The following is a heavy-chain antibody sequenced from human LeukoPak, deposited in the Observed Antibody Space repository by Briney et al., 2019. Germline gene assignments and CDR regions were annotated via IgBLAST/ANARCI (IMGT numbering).Heavy chain of an antibody. CDR2: INTDGSST. Sequence: GGSLRLSCAASGFTFSSYWMHWVRQAPGKGLVGVSRINTDGSSTSYADSVKGRFTISRDNAKNTLYLQMNSLRAEDTAVYYCARAVISGSYLPLWFDPWGQGTLVTVSS. D-gene: IGHD1-26*01. CDR1: GFTFSSYW. V-gene: IGHV3-74*01. J-gene: IGHJ5*02. CDR3: ARAVISGSYLPLWFDP.